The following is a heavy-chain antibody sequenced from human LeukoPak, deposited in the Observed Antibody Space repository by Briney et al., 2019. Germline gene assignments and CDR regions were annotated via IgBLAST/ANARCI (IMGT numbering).Heavy chain of an antibody. J-gene: IGHJ4*02. V-gene: IGHV4-39*01. Sequence: SETLSLTCTVSGGSISSDSHYWAWIRQPPGKGLEWIGSIYYTGVTFYSPSLKSRVTISVDTSKNQFSLKVISVTAADTAVYYCAREEASAGDYWGQGTLVTVSS. CDR2: IYYTGVT. D-gene: IGHD6-13*01. CDR3: AREEASAGDY. CDR1: GGSISSDSHY.